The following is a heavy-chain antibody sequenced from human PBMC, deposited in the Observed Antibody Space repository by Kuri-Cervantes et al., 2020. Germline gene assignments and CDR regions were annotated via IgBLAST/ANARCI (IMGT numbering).Heavy chain of an antibody. CDR3: ARVRSYLRRSPRENWFDP. Sequence: ASVKVSCKASGYTFTSYDINWVRQATGQGLEWMGWMNPNSGNTGYAQKVQGRVTMTRNTSISTAYMELSSLRSEDTAVYYCARVRSYLRRSPRENWFDPWGQGTLVTVSS. J-gene: IGHJ5*02. V-gene: IGHV1-8*01. CDR2: MNPNSGNT. D-gene: IGHD3-10*01. CDR1: GYTFTSYD.